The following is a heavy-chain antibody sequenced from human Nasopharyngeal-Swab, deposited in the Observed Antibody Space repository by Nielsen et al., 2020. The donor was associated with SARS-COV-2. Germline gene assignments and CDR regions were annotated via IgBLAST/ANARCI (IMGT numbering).Heavy chain of an antibody. D-gene: IGHD1-26*01. CDR3: ARSGTYYGMDV. CDR1: GFTFSNYA. CDR2: IRVSGETT. Sequence: GESLKISCTASGFTFSNYAMTWVRQAPGKGLEWVSSIRVSGETTYYADSVKGRFTISRDSSKNTLYLQMNSLRGEDTALYYCARSGTYYGMDVWGQGTTVIVSS. J-gene: IGHJ6*02. V-gene: IGHV3-23*01.